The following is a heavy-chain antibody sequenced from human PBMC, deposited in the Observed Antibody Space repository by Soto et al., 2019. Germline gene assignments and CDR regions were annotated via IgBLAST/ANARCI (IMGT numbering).Heavy chain of an antibody. CDR2: ISYSGST. D-gene: IGHD6-19*01. V-gene: IGHV4-61*03. J-gene: IGHJ4*02. Sequence: QVQLQESGPGLVKPSETLSLTCTVSGGSVSSGGYFWSWIRQPPGKGLEWIGYISYSGSTKYNPSLESRVTISVDTSNKNFSLKLASVTAADTAVYYCARAPYSRGWPDSWGQGTLVTVSS. CDR3: ARAPYSRGWPDS. CDR1: GGSVSSGGYF.